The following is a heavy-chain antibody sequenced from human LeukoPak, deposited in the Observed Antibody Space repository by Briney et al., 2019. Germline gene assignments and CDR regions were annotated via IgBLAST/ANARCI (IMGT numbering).Heavy chain of an antibody. D-gene: IGHD1-26*01. J-gene: IGHJ4*02. CDR3: ARRSGGTYHYDY. CDR2: ISSSGITI. CDR1: GFTFSTYS. Sequence: GGSLRLSCAASGFTFSTYSMTWVRQAPGKGLEWVLYISSSGITIYYADSVKGRFTISRDNARNSLFLQMNSLRDDDTAVYYCARRSGGTYHYDYWGQGTLVTVSS. V-gene: IGHV3-48*02.